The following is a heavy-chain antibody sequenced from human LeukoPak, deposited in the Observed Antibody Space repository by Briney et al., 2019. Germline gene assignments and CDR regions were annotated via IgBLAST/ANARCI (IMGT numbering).Heavy chain of an antibody. CDR2: IKAKAHGGTI. J-gene: IGHJ4*02. CDR1: GFTFINAW. Sequence: GGSLRLSCAASGFTFINAWMAWVRQAPGKGLEWVGRIKAKAHGGTIEYAAPVKGRFTISRDDSKNTLYPQMNSLKTEDTAVYYCTTDGVGVEGATYDNWGQGTLVSVSS. CDR3: TTDGVGVEGATYDN. V-gene: IGHV3-15*01. D-gene: IGHD1-26*01.